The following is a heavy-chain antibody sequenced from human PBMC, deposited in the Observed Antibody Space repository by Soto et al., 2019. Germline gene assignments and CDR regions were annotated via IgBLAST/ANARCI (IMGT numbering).Heavy chain of an antibody. CDR3: ARQPPVVPAAALADYYYYGMDV. D-gene: IGHD2-2*01. V-gene: IGHV5-10-1*01. Sequence: PGESLKISCKGSGYSFTSYWISWVRQMPGKGLEWMGRIDPSDSYTNYSPSFQGHVTISADKSISTAYLQWSSLKASDTAMYYCARQPPVVPAAALADYYYYGMDVWGQGTTVTVS. J-gene: IGHJ6*02. CDR2: IDPSDSYT. CDR1: GYSFTSYW.